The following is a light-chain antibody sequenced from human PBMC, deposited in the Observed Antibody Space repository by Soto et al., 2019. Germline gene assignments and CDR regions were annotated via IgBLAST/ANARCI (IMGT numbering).Light chain of an antibody. J-gene: IGKJ1*01. V-gene: IGKV3-15*01. CDR1: QSINNN. CDR3: QQYNNWLSWT. CDR2: GAS. Sequence: IVLTQSPGTLSLSPGERATLSCRASQSINNNLAWDQQKPGQAPRLLIYGASTRVTGIPARFSGSGSGTEFTLSISSLQSEDFAVYYCQQYNNWLSWTFGQGTKVDIK.